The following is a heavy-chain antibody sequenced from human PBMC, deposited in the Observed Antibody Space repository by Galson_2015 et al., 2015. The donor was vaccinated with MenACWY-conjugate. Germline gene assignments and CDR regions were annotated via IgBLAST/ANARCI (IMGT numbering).Heavy chain of an antibody. D-gene: IGHD1-26*01. J-gene: IGHJ5*02. V-gene: IGHV3-30*04. CDR3: ARDQWGYWFDP. Sequence: PGKGLEWVAVPSSDGSKKYYADSVKGRFTISRDNSKNTLYLQMNSLRDEDTAVYFCARDQWGYWFDPWGQGTRVTVSS. CDR2: PSSDGSKK.